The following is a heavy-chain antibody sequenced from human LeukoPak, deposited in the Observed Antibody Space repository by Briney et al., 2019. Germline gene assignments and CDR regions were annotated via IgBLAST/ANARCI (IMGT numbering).Heavy chain of an antibody. CDR3: AKDWRRYSSTWYWDY. D-gene: IGHD6-13*01. CDR2: ISGSGGST. CDR1: GFTFSSYA. J-gene: IGHJ4*02. Sequence: PGGSLRLSCAASGFTFSSYAMSWVRQAPGKGLEWVSAISGSGGSTYYADSVKGRFTISRDNSKNTLYLQMNSLRAEDTAVYYCAKDWRRYSSTWYWDYWGQGTLVTVSS. V-gene: IGHV3-23*01.